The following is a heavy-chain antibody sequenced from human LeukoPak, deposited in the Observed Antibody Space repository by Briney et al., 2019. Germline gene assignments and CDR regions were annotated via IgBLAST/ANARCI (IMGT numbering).Heavy chain of an antibody. CDR2: IIPIFGTA. J-gene: IGHJ4*02. CDR3: ASLVLEPSNIDY. Sequence: SVKVSCKASGGTFSSYAISWVRQAPGQGLEWMGGIIPIFGTANYAQKFQGRVTITADESTSTAYMELSSLRSEDTAVYYCASLVLEPSNIDYWGQGTLVTVSS. CDR1: GGTFSSYA. V-gene: IGHV1-69*13. D-gene: IGHD1-1*01.